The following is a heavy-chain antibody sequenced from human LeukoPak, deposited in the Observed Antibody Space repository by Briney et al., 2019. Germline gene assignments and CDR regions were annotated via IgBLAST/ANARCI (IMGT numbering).Heavy chain of an antibody. J-gene: IGHJ6*03. CDR3: ARRGPYSSSLYYYYYYMDV. V-gene: IGHV4-34*01. CDR2: INHSGST. Sequence: CXVYGGSFSGYYWSWIRQPPGKGLEWIGEINHSGSTNYNPSLKRGVTISVDTSKNQFSLKLSSVTAADTAVYYCARRGPYSSSLYYYYYYMDVWGKGTTVTIS. D-gene: IGHD6-13*01. CDR1: GGSFSGYY.